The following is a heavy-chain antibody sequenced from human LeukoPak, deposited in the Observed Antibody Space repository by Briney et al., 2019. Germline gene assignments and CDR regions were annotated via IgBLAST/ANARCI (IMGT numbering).Heavy chain of an antibody. V-gene: IGHV5-51*01. CDR2: IYPGDSHT. CDR3: ARQKHDSSGYSWSNEVFDI. CDR1: GYSFTSYW. Sequence: GESLKISCEGSGYSFTSYWIVWVRQMPGTGLEWMGIIYPGDSHTRYSPSFQGQVTVSADKSISTAYLQWSSLKASDTAMYYCARQKHDSSGYSWSNEVFDIWGQGTMVTVSS. J-gene: IGHJ3*02. D-gene: IGHD3-22*01.